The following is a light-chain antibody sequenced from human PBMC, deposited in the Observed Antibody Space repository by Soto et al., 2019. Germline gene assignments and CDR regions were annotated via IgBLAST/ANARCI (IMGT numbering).Light chain of an antibody. CDR2: SAS. CDR3: QQSYRLPFF. Sequence: DIQMTQSPSSLSAFVGDSVTITCHASQRISTFLNWYHQKPGKAPNLLIYSASYLQSGVASIFSGSGSVTEFTLSVVTLQPEGFGTYCCQQSYRLPFFLVGGTKV. J-gene: IGKJ4*01. V-gene: IGKV1-39*01. CDR1: QRISTF.